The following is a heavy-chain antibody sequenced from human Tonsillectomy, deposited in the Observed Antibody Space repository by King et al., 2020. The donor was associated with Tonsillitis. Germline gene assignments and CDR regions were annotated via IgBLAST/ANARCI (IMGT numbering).Heavy chain of an antibody. CDR3: ARHVSNYDSSGYYLGD. CDR1: GYSFTSYW. Sequence: VQLVESGAEVKKPGESLRISCKGSGYSFTSYWISWVRQMPGKGLEWMGRIDPSDSYTNYSPSFQGHVSISADKSISTAYLQWSSLKAADTARYYCARHVSNYDSSGYYLGDWGQGTLVTVSS. V-gene: IGHV5-10-1*03. D-gene: IGHD3-22*01. CDR2: IDPSDSYT. J-gene: IGHJ4*02.